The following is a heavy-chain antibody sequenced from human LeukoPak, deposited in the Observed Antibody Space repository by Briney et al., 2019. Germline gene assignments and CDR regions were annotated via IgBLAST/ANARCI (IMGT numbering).Heavy chain of an antibody. J-gene: IGHJ4*02. CDR1: GFTFSSYA. D-gene: IGHD5-18*01. CDR2: ISSNGGST. CDR3: ARDLRGYSYGYSH. V-gene: IGHV3-64*01. Sequence: GGSLRLSCAASGFTFSSYAMHWVRQAPGKGLEYVSAISSNGGSTYYANSVKGRFTISRDNSKNTLYLQMGSLRAEDMAVYYCARDLRGYSYGYSHWGQGTLVTVSS.